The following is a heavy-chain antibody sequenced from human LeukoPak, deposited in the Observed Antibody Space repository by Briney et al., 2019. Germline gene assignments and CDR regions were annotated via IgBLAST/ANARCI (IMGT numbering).Heavy chain of an antibody. CDR2: IRHDGSNK. CDR3: AKNRDSSDYPRDFDY. V-gene: IGHV3-30*02. D-gene: IGHD6-19*01. Sequence: PGGSLRLSCPASGFTFSSYGMHWVRQAPGKGLGWVAFIRHDGSNKYYADSVKGRFTISRDNSKNTLYLQMNSLRAEDTAVYYCAKNRDSSDYPRDFDYWGQGTLVTVSS. J-gene: IGHJ4*02. CDR1: GFTFSSYG.